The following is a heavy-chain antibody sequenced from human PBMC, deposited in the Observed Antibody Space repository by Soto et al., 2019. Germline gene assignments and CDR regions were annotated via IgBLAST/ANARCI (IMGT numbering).Heavy chain of an antibody. J-gene: IGHJ4*02. CDR1: GGTFSSYR. CDR3: VRDSGSKLSSS. D-gene: IGHD6-13*01. Sequence: GASVKVSCKASGGTFSSYRINWLRQDPGQGLEWVGWIVPIYRTADYAQKFQGRVPITAAESARTSYMELRSLKSQDTAVYYCVRDSGSKLSSSWGQGTLVTVSS. V-gene: IGHV1-69*13. CDR2: IVPIYRTA.